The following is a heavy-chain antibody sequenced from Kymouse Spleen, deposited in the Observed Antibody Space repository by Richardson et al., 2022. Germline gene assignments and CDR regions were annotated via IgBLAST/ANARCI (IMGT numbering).Heavy chain of an antibody. CDR1: GFTFSSYS. Sequence: EVQLVESGGGLVKPGGSLRLSCAASGFTFSSYSMNWVRQAPGKGLEWVSSISSSSSYIYYADSVKGRFTISRDNAKNSLYLQMNSLRAEDTAVYYCAREYYYGSGSYYHYYYYYGMDVWGQGTTVTVSS. V-gene: IGHV3-21*03. CDR3: AREYYYGSGSYYHYYYYYGMDV. J-gene: IGHJ6*02. CDR2: ISSSSSYI. D-gene: IGHD3-10*01.